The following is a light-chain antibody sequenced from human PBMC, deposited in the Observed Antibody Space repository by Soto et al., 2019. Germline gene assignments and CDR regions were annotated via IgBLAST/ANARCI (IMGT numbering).Light chain of an antibody. CDR2: GAS. V-gene: IGKV3-20*01. CDR3: QQYGSSWT. J-gene: IGKJ1*01. CDR1: QSVSSTY. Sequence: EIVLTQSPGTLSLSPGERATLSCRASQSVSSTYLAWDQQKHGQAPRLLIYGASSRATGIPDRFSGSGSGTDFTLTISRLEPEDFAVYYCQQYGSSWTFGQGTKVEIK.